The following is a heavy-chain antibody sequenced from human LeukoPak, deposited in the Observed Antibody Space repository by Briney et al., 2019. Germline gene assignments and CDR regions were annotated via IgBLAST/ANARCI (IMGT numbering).Heavy chain of an antibody. CDR1: GFTFGDYA. CDR2: IRSKAYGGTT. D-gene: IGHD3-9*01. V-gene: IGHV3-49*03. CDR3: AKDLKSFDWRGDAFDI. Sequence: PGGSLRLSCTASGFTFGDYAMSWFRQAPGKGLEWVGFIRSKAYGGTTEYAASVKGRFTISRDDSKSIAYLQMNSLRAEDTAVYYCAKDLKSFDWRGDAFDIWGQGTMVTVSS. J-gene: IGHJ3*02.